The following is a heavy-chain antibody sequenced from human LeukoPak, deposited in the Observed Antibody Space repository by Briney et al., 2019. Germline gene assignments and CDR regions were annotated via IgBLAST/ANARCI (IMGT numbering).Heavy chain of an antibody. Sequence: GGSLRLSCAASGFTVSSNYMSWVRQAPGKGLEWVSVIYSGGSTYYADSVKGRFTISRDNSKSTLYLQMNSLRAEDTAVYYCARDYGGNVFDYWGQGTLVTVSS. CDR3: ARDYGGNVFDY. D-gene: IGHD4-23*01. J-gene: IGHJ4*02. V-gene: IGHV3-53*01. CDR2: IYSGGST. CDR1: GFTVSSNY.